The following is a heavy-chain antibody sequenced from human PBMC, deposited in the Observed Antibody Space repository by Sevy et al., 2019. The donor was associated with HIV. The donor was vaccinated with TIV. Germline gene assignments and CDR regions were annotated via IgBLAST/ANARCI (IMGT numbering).Heavy chain of an antibody. V-gene: IGHV3-20*04. CDR2: INWNGGST. CDR1: GFTFDDYG. D-gene: IGHD3-10*01. CDR3: ARVRYDSGSYYKDY. Sequence: GESLKISCAASGFTFDDYGMSWVRQAPGKGLEWVSGINWNGGSTGYADSVKGRFTISRDNAKNSLYLQMNSLRAEDTAVYYCARVRYDSGSYYKDYWGQGTLVTVSS. J-gene: IGHJ4*02.